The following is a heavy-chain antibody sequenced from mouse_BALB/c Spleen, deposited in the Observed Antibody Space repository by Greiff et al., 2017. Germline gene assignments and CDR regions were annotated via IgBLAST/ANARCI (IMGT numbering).Heavy chain of an antibody. CDR2: ISDGGSYT. J-gene: IGHJ3*01. D-gene: IGHD1-1*01. CDR3: ARAGYYGSSYGFAY. Sequence: EVHLVESGGGLVKPGGSLKLSCAASGFTFSDYYMYWVRQTPEKRLEWVATISDGGSYTYYPDSVKGRFTISRDNAKNNLYLQMSSLKSEDTAMYYCARAGYYGSSYGFAYWGQGTLVTVSA. V-gene: IGHV5-4*02. CDR1: GFTFSDYY.